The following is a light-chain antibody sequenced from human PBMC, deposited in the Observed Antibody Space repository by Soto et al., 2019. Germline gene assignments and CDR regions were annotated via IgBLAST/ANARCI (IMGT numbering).Light chain of an antibody. CDR2: SNN. V-gene: IGLV1-44*01. J-gene: IGLJ3*02. CDR1: ASNIGNNA. CDR3: ASWDDSLIGSWV. Sequence: QSVLTQPPSASGTPGQRVTISCSGSASNIGNNAVNWYQHLPGTAPKLLMFSNNQRPSGVPDRFSGSKSGTSASLAISGLRSEDEADYYCASWDDSLIGSWVFGGGTQLTVL.